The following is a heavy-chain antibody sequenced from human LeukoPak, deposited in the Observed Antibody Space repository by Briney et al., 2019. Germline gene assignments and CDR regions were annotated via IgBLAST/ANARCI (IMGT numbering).Heavy chain of an antibody. D-gene: IGHD3-16*01. CDR1: GITFSSYW. J-gene: IGHJ6*02. V-gene: IGHV3-7*03. Sequence: GGSLRLSCAASGITFSSYWMNWARQAPGKGLEWVASINHNGNVNYYVDSVKGRFTISRDNAKNSLYLQMSNLGAEDTAVYFCARGGGLDVWGQGATVTVS. CDR2: INHNGNVN. CDR3: ARGGGLDV.